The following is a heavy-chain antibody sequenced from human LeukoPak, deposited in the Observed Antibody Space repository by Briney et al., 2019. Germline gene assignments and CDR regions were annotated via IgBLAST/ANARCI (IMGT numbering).Heavy chain of an antibody. V-gene: IGHV1-69*05. CDR3: ARGVQGYSYGYAFDY. D-gene: IGHD5-18*01. J-gene: IGHJ4*02. CDR2: IIPIFGTA. Sequence: SVKVSCKASGGTFSSYAISWVRQAPGQGLEWMGGIIPIFGTANYAQKFQDRVTITTDESTSTAYMELSSLRSEDTAVYYCARGVQGYSYGYAFDYWGQGTLVTVSS. CDR1: GGTFSSYA.